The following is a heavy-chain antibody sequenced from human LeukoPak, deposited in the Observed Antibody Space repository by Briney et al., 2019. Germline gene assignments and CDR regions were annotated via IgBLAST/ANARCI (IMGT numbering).Heavy chain of an antibody. D-gene: IGHD5-24*01. CDR3: ARGSRDGYKSGLYYYYYGMDV. V-gene: IGHV4-59*08. CDR1: GGSISSYY. Sequence: SETLSLTCTVSGGSISSYYWSWIRQPPGKGLEWIGYIYYSGSTNYNPSLKSRVTISVDTSKNQFSLKLSSVTAADTAVYYCARGSRDGYKSGLYYYYYGMDVRGQGTTVTVSS. J-gene: IGHJ6*02. CDR2: IYYSGST.